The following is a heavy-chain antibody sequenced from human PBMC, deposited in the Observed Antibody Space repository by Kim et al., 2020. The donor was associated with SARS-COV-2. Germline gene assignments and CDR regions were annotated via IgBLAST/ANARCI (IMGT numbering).Heavy chain of an antibody. CDR2: IKSKGAGGTT. CDR3: STGYCSGDTCLP. D-gene: IGHD2-15*01. Sequence: GGSLRLSCAGSGFRFSNAWMSWVRQAPEKGLEWLGRIKSKGAGGTTEYAAPVKGRFTISRDDSKNTLYLEMNSLKTEDTAVYYCSTGYCSGDTCLPWGQGTPVTVSA. CDR1: GFRFSNAW. J-gene: IGHJ4*03. V-gene: IGHV3-15*01.